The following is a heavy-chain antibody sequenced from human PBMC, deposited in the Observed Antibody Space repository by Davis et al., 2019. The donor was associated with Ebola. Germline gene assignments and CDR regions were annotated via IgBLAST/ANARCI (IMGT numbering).Heavy chain of an antibody. Sequence: GGSLRLSCAASGFTFSSYAMSWVRQAPGKGLEWVSAISGSGGSTYYADSVKGRFTISRDNSKNTLYLQMNSLRAEDTAVYYCARVYGDNFYYYYGMDVWGQGTTVTVSS. J-gene: IGHJ6*02. CDR3: ARVYGDNFYYYYGMDV. V-gene: IGHV3-23*01. D-gene: IGHD4-17*01. CDR1: GFTFSSYA. CDR2: ISGSGGST.